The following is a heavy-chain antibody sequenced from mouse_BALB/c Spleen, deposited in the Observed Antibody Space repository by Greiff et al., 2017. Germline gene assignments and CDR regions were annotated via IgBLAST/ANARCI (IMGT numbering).Heavy chain of an antibody. J-gene: IGHJ3*01. Sequence: EVQLQQSGPGLVKPSQSLSLTCTVTGYSITSDYAWNWIRQFPGNKLEWMGYISYSGSTSYNPSLKSRISITRDTSKNQFFLQLNSVTTEDTATYYCARSGMITTGFAYWGQGTLVTVSA. CDR1: GYSITSDYA. V-gene: IGHV3-2*02. D-gene: IGHD2-4*01. CDR3: ARSGMITTGFAY. CDR2: ISYSGST.